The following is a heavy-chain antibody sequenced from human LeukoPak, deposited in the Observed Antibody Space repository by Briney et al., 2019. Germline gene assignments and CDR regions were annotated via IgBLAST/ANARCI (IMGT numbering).Heavy chain of an antibody. V-gene: IGHV3-30*14. CDR3: AREDYGNYYFDY. Sequence: GESLRLSCAASGFTFSNYAMHWVRQAPGKGLEWVAVISYDGNNEYYTDSVKGRFTISRDNFKNTLYLHMNSLRVEDTAVYYCAREDYGNYYFDYWGQGTLVTVSS. CDR2: ISYDGNNE. J-gene: IGHJ4*02. CDR1: GFTFSNYA. D-gene: IGHD2/OR15-2a*01.